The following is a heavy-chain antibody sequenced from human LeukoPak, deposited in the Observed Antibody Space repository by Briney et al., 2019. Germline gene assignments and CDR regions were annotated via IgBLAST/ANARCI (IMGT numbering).Heavy chain of an antibody. CDR1: GFTFSSYG. V-gene: IGHV3-30*18. Sequence: GGSLRLSCAASGFTFSSYGMHWVRQAPGKGLEWVAVISYDGSNKYYADSVKGRFTISRDNSKNTLYLQMNSLRAVDTAVYYCAKSGIVVVAPGAFVDIWGQGTMVTVSS. J-gene: IGHJ3*02. CDR2: ISYDGSNK. D-gene: IGHD3-22*01. CDR3: AKSGIVVVAPGAFVDI.